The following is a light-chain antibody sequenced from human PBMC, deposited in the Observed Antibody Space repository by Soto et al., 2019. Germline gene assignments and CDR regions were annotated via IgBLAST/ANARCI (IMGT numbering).Light chain of an antibody. CDR2: GYN. CDR3: QSYDNSLSAYV. CDR1: RAKIGACYD. J-gene: IGLJ1*01. Sequence: QSVLTQPPPVSGAPGQRGTISCPGSRAKIGACYDVHRYQQLPGTAPKLLIYGYNNRPSGVPDRFSGSKSSTSASLAITGLQAENEANYYGQSYDNSLSAYVFGPGTKVTVL. V-gene: IGLV1-40*01.